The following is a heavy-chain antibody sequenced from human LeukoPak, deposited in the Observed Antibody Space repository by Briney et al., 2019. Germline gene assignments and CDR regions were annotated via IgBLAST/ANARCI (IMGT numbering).Heavy chain of an antibody. D-gene: IGHD4-17*01. CDR1: GFRLTTYG. J-gene: IGHJ6*02. V-gene: IGHV3-30*02. Sequence: GGSLRLSCEVSGFRLTTYGTHWVRQAPGKGLEWVAYIPFDGSDEYYVDSVKGRFSISRDNSKNTLFLQMNSLRPEDTAVYYCAKSLGGDYYYYGMDVWGQGTTVTVSS. CDR2: IPFDGSDE. CDR3: AKSLGGDYYYYGMDV.